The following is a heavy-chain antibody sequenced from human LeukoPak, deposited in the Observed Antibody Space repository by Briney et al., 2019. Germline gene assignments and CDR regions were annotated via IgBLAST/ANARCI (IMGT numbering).Heavy chain of an antibody. V-gene: IGHV1-46*01. Sequence: ASVKVSCKASGGTFSSYAISWVRQAPGQGLEWMGIINPSGGSTSYAQKFQGRVTMTRDTSTSTVYMELSSLRSEDTAVYYCGRVSITIFGVVIRGDYYFDYWGQGTLVTVSS. CDR1: GGTFSSYA. D-gene: IGHD3-3*01. J-gene: IGHJ4*02. CDR3: GRVSITIFGVVIRGDYYFDY. CDR2: INPSGGST.